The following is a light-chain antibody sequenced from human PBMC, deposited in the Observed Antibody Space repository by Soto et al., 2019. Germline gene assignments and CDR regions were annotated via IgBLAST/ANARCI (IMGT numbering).Light chain of an antibody. CDR2: YND. V-gene: IGLV1-36*01. Sequence: VLTQSPSVSGAPRQSVNISCSGNNSNIGSNAVHWYQQLPGKAPKLLMYYNDMLPSGVSDRFSGSKSGTSASLAISGLQSEDEGDYYCATWDDRLTAWVFGGGTKLTVL. CDR1: NSNIGSNA. J-gene: IGLJ3*02. CDR3: ATWDDRLTAWV.